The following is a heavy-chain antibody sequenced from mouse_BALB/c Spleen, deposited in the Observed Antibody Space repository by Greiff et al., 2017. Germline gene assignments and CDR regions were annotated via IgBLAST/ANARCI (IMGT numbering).Heavy chain of an antibody. CDR2: ISSGGSYT. V-gene: IGHV5-6*01. CDR3: ARKLGPGFAY. J-gene: IGHJ3*01. D-gene: IGHD4-1*01. CDR1: GFTFSSYG. Sequence: EVKLMESGGDLVKPGGSLKLSCAASGFTFSSYGMSWVRQTPDKRLEWVATISSGGSYTYYPDSVKGRFTISRDNAKNTLYLQMSSLKSEDTAMYYCARKLGPGFAYWGQGTLVTVSA.